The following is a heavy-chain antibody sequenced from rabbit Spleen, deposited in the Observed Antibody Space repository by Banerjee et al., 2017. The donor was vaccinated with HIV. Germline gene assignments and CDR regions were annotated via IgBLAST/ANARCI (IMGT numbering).Heavy chain of an antibody. D-gene: IGHD8-1*01. CDR1: GFSFSSNDY. V-gene: IGHV1S40*01. Sequence: QSLEESGGDLVKPGASLTLTCTASGFSFSSNDYMCWVRQAPGKGLEWISCIAGSSSGVTYSATWAKGRFTISKTSSTTVTLQMTSLTVADTATYFCARDTGSSFSSYGMDLWGQGTLAPS. J-gene: IGHJ6*01. CDR2: IAGSSSGVT. CDR3: ARDTGSSFSSYGMDL.